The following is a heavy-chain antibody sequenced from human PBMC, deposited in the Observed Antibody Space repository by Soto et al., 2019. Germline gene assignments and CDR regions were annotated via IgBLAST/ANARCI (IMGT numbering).Heavy chain of an antibody. D-gene: IGHD2-15*01. Sequence: PGGSLRLSCAASGFTVSSNYMSWVRQAPGKGLEWVSVIYSGGSTYYADSVKGRFTISRDNSKNTLYLQMNSLRAEDTAVYYCARYLGYCSGGSCYSEGMDVWGQGTTVTSP. CDR3: ARYLGYCSGGSCYSEGMDV. V-gene: IGHV3-53*01. CDR2: IYSGGST. CDR1: GFTVSSNY. J-gene: IGHJ6*02.